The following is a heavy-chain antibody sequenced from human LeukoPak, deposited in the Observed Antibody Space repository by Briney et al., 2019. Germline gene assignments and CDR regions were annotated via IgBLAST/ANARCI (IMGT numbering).Heavy chain of an antibody. CDR1: GFSVSSNY. CDR3: ARGSYGSGNYYIGDAFDL. Sequence: GGSLRLSCAASGFSVSSNYVNWVRQAPGKGLEWVSAIYRGGSTYYADSVRGRFTISRDSFKNTLYLQMNSLRDEDTAVYYCARGSYGSGNYYIGDAFDLWGQRTMVTVSS. CDR2: IYRGGST. J-gene: IGHJ3*01. D-gene: IGHD3-10*01. V-gene: IGHV3-53*01.